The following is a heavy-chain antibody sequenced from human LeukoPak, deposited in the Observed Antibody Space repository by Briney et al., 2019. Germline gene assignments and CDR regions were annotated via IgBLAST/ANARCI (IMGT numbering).Heavy chain of an antibody. D-gene: IGHD4-17*01. CDR2: ISPGSTTI. J-gene: IGHJ4*02. CDR3: ARVRGPTVTTMYFDY. Sequence: GGSLRLSCAASGFTFVSHGMIWVRQAPGKGLEWLSYISPGSTTINSADSVKARFTTSRDKAKSSLFLQMNSLRAEDTAVYYCARVRGPTVTTMYFDYWGQGALVTVPS. V-gene: IGHV3-48*01. CDR1: GFTFVSHG.